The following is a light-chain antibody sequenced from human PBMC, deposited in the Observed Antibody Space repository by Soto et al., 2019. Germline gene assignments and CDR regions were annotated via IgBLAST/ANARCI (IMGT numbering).Light chain of an antibody. CDR2: SNN. J-gene: IGLJ1*01. CDR1: SSNIGAGYD. Sequence: QSVLTQPPSVSGAPGQRVTISCTGSSSNIGAGYDVHWYQRLPGTAPKVLIYSNNNRPSGVPDRFSGSKSGTSASLTITGLQVEDEGDYYCQSYDSSLSGSYVFGTGTKLTVL. V-gene: IGLV1-40*01. CDR3: QSYDSSLSGSYV.